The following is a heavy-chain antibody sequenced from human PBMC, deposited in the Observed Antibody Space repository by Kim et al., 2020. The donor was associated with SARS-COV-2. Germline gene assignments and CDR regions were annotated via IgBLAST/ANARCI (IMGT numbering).Heavy chain of an antibody. V-gene: IGHV3-23*01. Sequence: GGSLRLSCGASGFTFDDSATSWVRQAPGKGLEWVSSISASGGSKYYADSVKGRFTVSRDNSKNALYLHMSALRVEDTAVYYCAKAARSLYSGSPVALHWGQGTLVIVSS. J-gene: IGHJ4*02. D-gene: IGHD5-12*01. CDR3: AKAARSLYSGSPVALH. CDR2: ISASGGSK. CDR1: GFTFDDSA.